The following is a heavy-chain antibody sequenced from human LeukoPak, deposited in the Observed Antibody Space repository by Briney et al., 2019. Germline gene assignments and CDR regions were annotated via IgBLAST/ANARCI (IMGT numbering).Heavy chain of an antibody. J-gene: IGHJ4*01. D-gene: IGHD3-22*01. CDR1: GFTVSSNY. CDR2: IYSGGST. V-gene: IGHV3-53*01. CDR3: AGAFYYYSWGYFFSG. Sequence: GGSLRLSCAASGFTVSSNYMSWVRQAPGKGLEWVSAIYSGGSTYYSDSVKGRFTISRDNSKNTLYLQMNSLRAEDTAVYYCAGAFYYYSWGYFFSGWGPGTLVTVFS.